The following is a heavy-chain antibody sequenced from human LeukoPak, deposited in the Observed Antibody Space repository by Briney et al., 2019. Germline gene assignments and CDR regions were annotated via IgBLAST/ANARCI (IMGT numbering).Heavy chain of an antibody. CDR1: GFTVSSNY. CDR2: ISYDGSNK. J-gene: IGHJ4*02. Sequence: GGSLRLSCAASGFTVSSNYMSWVRQAPGKGLEWVAVISYDGSNKYYADSVKGRFTISRDNSKNALYLQMNSLRAEDTAVYYCARDLTSIAAHWGQGTLVTVSS. D-gene: IGHD6-6*01. V-gene: IGHV3-30*01. CDR3: ARDLTSIAAH.